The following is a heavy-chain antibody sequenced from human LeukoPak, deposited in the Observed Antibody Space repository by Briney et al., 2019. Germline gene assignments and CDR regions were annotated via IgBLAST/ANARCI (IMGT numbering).Heavy chain of an antibody. CDR3: AKDMAPDTAMVTSFDY. CDR2: ISGDGGST. V-gene: IGHV3-43*02. Sequence: GGALRLSCAASGFTFYDYAMHWVRQAPGKGLEWVSLISGDGGSTYYADSVKGRFTISRDNSKNSLYLQMNSLRTEDTALYYCAKDMAPDTAMVTSFDYWGQGTLVTVSS. CDR1: GFTFYDYA. J-gene: IGHJ4*02. D-gene: IGHD5-18*01.